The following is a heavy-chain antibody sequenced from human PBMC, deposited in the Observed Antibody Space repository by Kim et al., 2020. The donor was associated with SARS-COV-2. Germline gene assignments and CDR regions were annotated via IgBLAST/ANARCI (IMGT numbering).Heavy chain of an antibody. D-gene: IGHD3-16*02. CDR3: ARAEREVITFGGVIVYFDY. V-gene: IGHV4-31*03. CDR2: IYYSGST. Sequence: SETLSLTCTVSGGSISSGGYYWSWIRQHPGKGLEWIGYIYYSGSTYYNPSLKSRVTISVDTSKNQFSLKLSSVTAADTAVYYYARAEREVITFGGVIVYFDYWGQGTLVTVSS. CDR1: GGSISSGGYY. J-gene: IGHJ4*02.